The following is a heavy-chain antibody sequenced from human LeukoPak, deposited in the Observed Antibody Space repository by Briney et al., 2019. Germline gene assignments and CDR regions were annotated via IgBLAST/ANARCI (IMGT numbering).Heavy chain of an antibody. CDR1: GGSTSNYF. CDR2: IHTSGST. J-gene: IGHJ3*02. V-gene: IGHV4-4*07. D-gene: IGHD3-10*01. CDR3: ARDRERITMVRATDGAFDI. Sequence: SETLSLTCTVPGGSTSNYFCTWLRQSAGKGLEWIGRIHTSGSTNYNPSLKSRVTISVDTSKNQFSLKLSSVTAADTAVYYCARDRERITMVRATDGAFDIWGQGTMVTVSS.